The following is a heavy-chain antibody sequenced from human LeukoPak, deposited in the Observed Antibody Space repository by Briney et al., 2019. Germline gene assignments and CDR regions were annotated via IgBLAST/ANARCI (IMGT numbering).Heavy chain of an antibody. D-gene: IGHD6-13*01. CDR3: ARDSRVIARGGDFDY. CDR1: GFTFSSY. Sequence: GSLRLSCAASGFTFSSYWGWIRQPPGKGLEWIGSIYYSGTTDYNPSLKSRVTISVDTSKNQFSLKLSSVTAADTAVYYCARDSRVIARGGDFDYWGQGTLVTVSS. V-gene: IGHV4-38-2*02. J-gene: IGHJ4*02. CDR2: IYYSGTT.